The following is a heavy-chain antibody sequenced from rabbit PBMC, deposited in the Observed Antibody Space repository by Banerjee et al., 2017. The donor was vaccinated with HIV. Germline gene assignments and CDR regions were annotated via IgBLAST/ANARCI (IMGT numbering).Heavy chain of an antibody. CDR3: ARGADYVDYSYDL. V-gene: IGHV1S40*01. Sequence: QSLEESGGDLVKPGASLTLTCTASGFSFSRYYYLCWVRQAPGKGLEWIGCIYTGSGSTYYASWAKGRFTISKTSSTTVTLQMTSLTAADTATYFCARGADYVDYSYDLWGQGTLVTVS. D-gene: IGHD2-1*01. J-gene: IGHJ3*01. CDR2: IYTGSGST. CDR1: GFSFSRYYY.